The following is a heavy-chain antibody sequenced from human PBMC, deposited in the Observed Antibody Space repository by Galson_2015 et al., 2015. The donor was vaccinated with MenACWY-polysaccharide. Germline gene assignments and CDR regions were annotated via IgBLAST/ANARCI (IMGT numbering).Heavy chain of an antibody. D-gene: IGHD2-15*01. CDR1: CGSPRRGSPY. CDR3: ARAGRADTVVVGYGWGLDY. Sequence: SGNLFPPLNVLCGSPRRGSPYLGWVPPSPGRGLGGEGGVDYRGGTPLNASLESRITISIGTSRTQFSLKLSSVTAADTAVYYCARAGRADTVVVGYGWGLDYWGQGILVTVSS. J-gene: IGHJ4*02. CDR2: VDYRGGT. V-gene: IGHV4-39*07.